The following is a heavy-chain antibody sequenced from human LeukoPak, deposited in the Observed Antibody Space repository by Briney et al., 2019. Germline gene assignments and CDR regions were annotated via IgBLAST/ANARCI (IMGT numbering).Heavy chain of an antibody. CDR3: ARAPIYCSGGSCYASQIDY. CDR1: GFTFGDYA. V-gene: IGHV3-21*01. Sequence: GGSLRLSCITSGFTFGDYAMSWVRQAPGKGLEWVSSISSSSSYIYYADSVKGRFTISRDNAKNSLYLQMNSLRAEDTAVYYCARAPIYCSGGSCYASQIDYWGQGTLVTVSS. D-gene: IGHD2-15*01. J-gene: IGHJ4*02. CDR2: ISSSSSYI.